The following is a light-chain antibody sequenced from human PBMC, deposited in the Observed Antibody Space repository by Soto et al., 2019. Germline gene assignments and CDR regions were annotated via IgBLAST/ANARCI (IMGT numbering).Light chain of an antibody. CDR2: DVS. Sequence: QSVLTQPASVSGSPGQSITISCTGTSSDVGGYNYVSWYQQHPGKAPKLMIYDVSNWPSGVSNRFSGSKSGNTASLTISGLQAEDEADYYRSSYTSSSTYVFGTGTKLTVL. J-gene: IGLJ1*01. CDR3: SSYTSSSTYV. CDR1: SSDVGGYNY. V-gene: IGLV2-14*01.